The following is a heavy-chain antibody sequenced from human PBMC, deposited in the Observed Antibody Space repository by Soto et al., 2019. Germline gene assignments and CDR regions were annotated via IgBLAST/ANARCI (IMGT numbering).Heavy chain of an antibody. D-gene: IGHD3-22*01. CDR2: IYYSGST. CDR3: ARMDTYYYDSSGYYRPHNWFDP. CDR1: GGSISSYY. V-gene: IGHV4-59*01. Sequence: SETLSLTCTVSGGSISSYYWSWIRQPPGKGLEWIGYIYYSGSTNYNPSLKSRVTISVDTSKNQFSLKLSSVTAADTAVYYCARMDTYYYDSSGYYRPHNWFDPWGQGTLVTVSS. J-gene: IGHJ5*02.